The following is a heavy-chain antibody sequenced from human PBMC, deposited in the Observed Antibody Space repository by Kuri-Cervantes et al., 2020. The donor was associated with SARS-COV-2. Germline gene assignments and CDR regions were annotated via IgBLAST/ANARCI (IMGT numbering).Heavy chain of an antibody. D-gene: IGHD6-19*01. CDR1: GFTFSSYA. Sequence: GESLKISCAASGFTFSSYAMHWVRQAPGKGLEYVSAISSNGGSTYYADSVKGRFTISRDNSKNTLYLQMNSLRAEDTAVYYCAREGIAVADAFDIWGQGTMVTVSS. J-gene: IGHJ3*02. CDR2: ISSNGGST. CDR3: AREGIAVADAFDI. V-gene: IGHV3-64*02.